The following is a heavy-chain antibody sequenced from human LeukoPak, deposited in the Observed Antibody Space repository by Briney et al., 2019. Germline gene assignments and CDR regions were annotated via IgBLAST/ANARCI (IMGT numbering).Heavy chain of an antibody. J-gene: IGHJ5*02. Sequence: GWSLRLSCAASGFTFSSYAMSWVRQAPGKGLEWVSSISSSSSYIYYADSVKGRFTISRDNAKNSLYLQMNSLRAEDTAVYYCARGTRYNWNYLSWFDPWGQGTLVTVSS. CDR2: ISSSSSYI. D-gene: IGHD1-7*01. CDR1: GFTFSSYA. V-gene: IGHV3-21*01. CDR3: ARGTRYNWNYLSWFDP.